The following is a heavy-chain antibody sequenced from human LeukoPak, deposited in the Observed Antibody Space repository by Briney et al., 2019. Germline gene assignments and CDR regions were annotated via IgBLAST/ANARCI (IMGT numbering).Heavy chain of an antibody. CDR3: ARDWWELLQEGFDY. J-gene: IGHJ4*02. Sequence: SETLSLTCTVSGGSISSSSYYWGWIRQPPGKGLEWIGSIYYSGSTYYNPSLKSRVTISVDTSKNQFSLKLSSVTAADTAVYYCARDWWELLQEGFDYWGQGTLVTVSS. CDR1: GGSISSSSYY. D-gene: IGHD1-26*01. CDR2: IYYSGST. V-gene: IGHV4-39*07.